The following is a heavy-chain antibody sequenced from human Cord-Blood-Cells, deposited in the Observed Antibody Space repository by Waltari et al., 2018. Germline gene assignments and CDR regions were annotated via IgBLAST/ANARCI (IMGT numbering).Heavy chain of an antibody. D-gene: IGHD3-10*01. CDR2: ISYDGSNK. V-gene: IGHV3-30*18. CDR3: AKDMMGRRYEGSAFDI. Sequence: QVQLVESGGGVVQPGRSLRLSCAASGFTFSSYGLHWVRQAPGKGLEWVAGISYDGSNKYYADSVKGRFTISRDNSKNTLYLQMNSLRAEDTAVYYCAKDMMGRRYEGSAFDIWGQGTMVTVSS. J-gene: IGHJ3*02. CDR1: GFTFSSYG.